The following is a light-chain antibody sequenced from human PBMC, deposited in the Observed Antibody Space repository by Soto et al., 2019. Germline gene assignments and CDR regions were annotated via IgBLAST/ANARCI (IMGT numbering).Light chain of an antibody. CDR2: DAS. V-gene: IGKV1-5*01. Sequence: DIQMTRSPSTLSASVGDTVTITCLSSQSIGSWLAWYQQKTGKAPKLLIRDASSLESGVPSRFRGRGSATNFTLTISSLQPDDFATYYCQRYNSFSWTFGQGTKVEIK. CDR3: QRYNSFSWT. CDR1: QSIGSW. J-gene: IGKJ1*01.